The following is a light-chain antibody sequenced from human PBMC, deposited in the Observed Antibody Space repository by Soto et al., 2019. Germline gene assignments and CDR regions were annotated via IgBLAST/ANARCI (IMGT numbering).Light chain of an antibody. V-gene: IGLV2-14*01. CDR1: SSDVGGYNY. J-gene: IGLJ1*01. Sequence: QSALTQPASVSGSPGQSITISCTGTSSDVGGYNYVSWYQQHPGKAPKLMIYEVSNRPSGVSYRFSGSKSASTASLTISGLQAEDEADYYCSSYTSSSTLDVFGTGTKLTVL. CDR2: EVS. CDR3: SSYTSSSTLDV.